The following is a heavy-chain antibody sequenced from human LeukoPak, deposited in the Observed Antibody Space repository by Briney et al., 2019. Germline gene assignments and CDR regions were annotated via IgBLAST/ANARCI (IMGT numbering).Heavy chain of an antibody. CDR1: GFTFDDYA. Sequence: GRSLRLSCAASGFTFDDYAMSWVRQAPGKGLEWVSAISGSGGSTYYADSVKGRFTISRDNSKNTLYLQMNSLRAEDTAVYYCARRPPSHYDSSGYYLFPFDYWGQGTLVTVSS. D-gene: IGHD3-22*01. J-gene: IGHJ4*02. CDR3: ARRPPSHYDSSGYYLFPFDY. V-gene: IGHV3-23*01. CDR2: ISGSGGST.